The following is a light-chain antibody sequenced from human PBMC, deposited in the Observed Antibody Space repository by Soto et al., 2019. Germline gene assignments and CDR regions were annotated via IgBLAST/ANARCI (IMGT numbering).Light chain of an antibody. J-gene: IGLJ1*01. Sequence: QSVLTQPASVSGSPGQSITICCTGTSSDVGAYDYVSWYQQHPDKAPKLIIFVVSNRPSGVSNRFSGSKSGNTASLTISGLQAEDEADYYCSLYTSSDTPYVFGTGTKVTVL. CDR1: SSDVGAYDY. CDR3: SLYTSSDTPYV. V-gene: IGLV2-14*01. CDR2: VVS.